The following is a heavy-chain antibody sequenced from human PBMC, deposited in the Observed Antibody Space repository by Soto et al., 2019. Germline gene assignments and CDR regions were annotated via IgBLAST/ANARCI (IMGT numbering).Heavy chain of an antibody. Sequence: PSETLSLTCNVSGGSISSSRSYWAWIRQPPGKGLEWIANIFYSGSTYYNPSLASRVTVSVDTSKNQFSLKLSSVTAADTVVYYSTRAYSSYVFDWFDPWGQGTLVTVSS. CDR3: TRAYSSYVFDWFDP. D-gene: IGHD6-6*01. V-gene: IGHV4-39*01. CDR1: GGSISSSRSY. CDR2: IFYSGST. J-gene: IGHJ5*02.